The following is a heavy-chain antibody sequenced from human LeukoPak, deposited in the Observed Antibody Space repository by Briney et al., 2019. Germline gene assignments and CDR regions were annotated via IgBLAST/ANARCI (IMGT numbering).Heavy chain of an antibody. V-gene: IGHV3-48*04. CDR1: GFTFSTYS. J-gene: IGHJ3*02. D-gene: IGHD2-15*01. Sequence: GGSLRLSCAASGFTFSTYSMNWVRQAPGKGLEWVSYISSGGSTIYYADSVKGRFTISRDNAKNSLYLQMNSLRAEDTAVYYCASLTNSIVVVVAASAKGGNSRLAFDIWGQGTMVTVSS. CDR2: ISSGGSTI. CDR3: ASLTNSIVVVVAASAKGGNSRLAFDI.